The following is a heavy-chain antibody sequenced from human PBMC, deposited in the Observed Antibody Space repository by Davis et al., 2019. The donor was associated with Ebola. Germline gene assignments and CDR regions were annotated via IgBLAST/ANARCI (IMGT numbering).Heavy chain of an antibody. V-gene: IGHV3-11*01. CDR3: VRGTGEDH. CDR1: GFTFIDYF. D-gene: IGHD3-10*01. Sequence: GGSLRLSCAASGFTFIDYFMSWTRQAPGKGLEWVSYISSSGRTIYYADSVKGRFTISRDNANDSLYLQMTSLRAEDTAIYYCVRGTGEDHWGQGTLVTVSS. J-gene: IGHJ4*02. CDR2: ISSSGRTI.